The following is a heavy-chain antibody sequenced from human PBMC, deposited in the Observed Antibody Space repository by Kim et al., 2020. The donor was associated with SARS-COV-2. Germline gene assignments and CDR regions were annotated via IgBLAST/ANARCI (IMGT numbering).Heavy chain of an antibody. J-gene: IGHJ4*02. CDR2: IYYSGST. CDR1: GGSISSSSYY. Sequence: SETLSLTCTVSGGSISSSSYYWGWIRQPPGKGLEWIGSIYYSGSTYYNPSLKSRVTISVDTSKNQFSLKLSSVTAADTAVYYCARETGGDGYNYSTIGFDYWGQGTLVTVSS. D-gene: IGHD5-12*01. CDR3: ARETGGDGYNYSTIGFDY. V-gene: IGHV4-39*07.